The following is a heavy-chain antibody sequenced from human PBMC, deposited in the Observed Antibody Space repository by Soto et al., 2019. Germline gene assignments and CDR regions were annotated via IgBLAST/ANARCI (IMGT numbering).Heavy chain of an antibody. J-gene: IGHJ4*02. D-gene: IGHD3-3*01. V-gene: IGHV2-5*02. Sequence: SGPTLVNPTQTLTLTCTFSGFSPSTSGVGVGWIRQPPGKALEWLALIYWDDDKRYSPSLKSRLTITKDTSKNQVVLTMTNMDPVDTATYYGAHTPGTYYDFWSGYYTGMEFDYWGQGTLVTVSS. CDR1: GFSPSTSGVG. CDR2: IYWDDDK. CDR3: AHTPGTYYDFWSGYYTGMEFDY.